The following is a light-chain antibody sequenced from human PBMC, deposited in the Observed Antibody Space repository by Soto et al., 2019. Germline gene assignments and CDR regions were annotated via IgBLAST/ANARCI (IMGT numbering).Light chain of an antibody. CDR3: QYYDSSLSGYV. CDR1: SSNIGAGYD. J-gene: IGLJ1*01. Sequence: QPVLTQPPSVSGAPGQRVTISCPGSSSNIGAGYDVHWYQQLPGTAPKLLIYGNSNRPSGVPDRFSGSKSGTSASLAITGLEAEDEADYYCQYYDSSLSGYVFGTGTKVTVL. CDR2: GNS. V-gene: IGLV1-40*01.